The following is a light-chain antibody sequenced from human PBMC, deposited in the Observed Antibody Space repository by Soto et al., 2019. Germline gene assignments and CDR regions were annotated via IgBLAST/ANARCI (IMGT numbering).Light chain of an antibody. J-gene: IGKJ1*01. Sequence: EIVLTQSPGTLSLSPGERATLSCRASQSVSSNYLAWYQRKPGQAPRLLIYGASNRATGIPNRFSGSGSGNNFTLTITRLEPEDFVVYYCQQYGSSPPTFGQGTKVEI. CDR3: QQYGSSPPT. V-gene: IGKV3-20*01. CDR1: QSVSSNY. CDR2: GAS.